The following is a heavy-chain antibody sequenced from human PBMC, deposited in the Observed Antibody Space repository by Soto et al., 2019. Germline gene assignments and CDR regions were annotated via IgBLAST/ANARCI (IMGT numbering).Heavy chain of an antibody. CDR3: ARLEGLATISYYFDF. CDR2: IYYNGDT. Sequence: PSETLSLTCTFSGASISSDGFYWGWIRQPPGKGLEWIASIYYNGDTFHNPSLKSRVTMSVDTPKNQFSLNLRSVTAADTAVYYCARLEGLATISYYFDFWGPGALVTVSS. J-gene: IGHJ4*02. D-gene: IGHD3-9*01. CDR1: GASISSDGFY. V-gene: IGHV4-39*01.